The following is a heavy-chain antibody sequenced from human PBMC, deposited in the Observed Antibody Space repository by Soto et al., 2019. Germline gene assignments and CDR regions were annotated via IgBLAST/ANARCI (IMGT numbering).Heavy chain of an antibody. V-gene: IGHV3-33*01. Sequence: VQLVESGGGVVQPGRSLRLSCAASGFTFSSYGMHWVRQAPGKGLEWVAVIWYDGSNKYYADSVKGRFTISRDNSKNTLYLQMNSLRAEDTAVYYCARGRAATPLDYYYYMDVWGKGTTVTVSS. CDR2: IWYDGSNK. J-gene: IGHJ6*03. CDR1: GFTFSSYG. D-gene: IGHD2-15*01. CDR3: ARGRAATPLDYYYYMDV.